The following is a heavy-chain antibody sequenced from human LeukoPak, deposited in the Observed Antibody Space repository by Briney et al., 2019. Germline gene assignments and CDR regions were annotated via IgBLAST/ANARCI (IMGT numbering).Heavy chain of an antibody. CDR1: GGTFSSYA. V-gene: IGHV1-69*05. CDR3: AREVVRGDSRIDF. D-gene: IGHD3-10*01. Sequence: GSSVKVSCKASGGTFSSYAISWVRQAPGQGLEWMGGIIPIFGTANYAQKSQGRVTMTTDTSTSTAYMEPRSLRSDDTAVYYCAREVVRGDSRIDFWGQGTLVTVSS. CDR2: IIPIFGTA. J-gene: IGHJ4*02.